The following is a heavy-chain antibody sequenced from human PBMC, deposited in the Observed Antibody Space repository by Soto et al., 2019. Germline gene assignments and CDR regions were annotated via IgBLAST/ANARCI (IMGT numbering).Heavy chain of an antibody. D-gene: IGHD3-10*01. J-gene: IGHJ4*02. Sequence: SETLSLTCAVYGGSFSGYYWSWIRQPPGKGLEWIGEINHSGSTNYNPSLKSRVTISVDTSKNQFSLKLSSVTAEDTAVYYCARSKMVRGHFDYWGQGTLVTVSS. CDR2: INHSGST. V-gene: IGHV4-34*01. CDR1: GGSFSGYY. CDR3: ARSKMVRGHFDY.